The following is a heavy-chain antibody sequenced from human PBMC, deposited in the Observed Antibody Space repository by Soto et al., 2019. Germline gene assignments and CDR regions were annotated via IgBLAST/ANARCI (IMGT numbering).Heavy chain of an antibody. CDR1: GVSISSYY. Sequence: SETLSLTCNVSGVSISSYYWSWTRQSPEKGLEWIASISYSGSTYYNPTLKSRLIISVDTSKNQFSLKLSSVTAADTAVYYCARRYGGNFDYWGQGTLVTVSS. D-gene: IGHD1-26*01. CDR3: ARRYGGNFDY. CDR2: ISYSGST. J-gene: IGHJ4*02. V-gene: IGHV4-59*01.